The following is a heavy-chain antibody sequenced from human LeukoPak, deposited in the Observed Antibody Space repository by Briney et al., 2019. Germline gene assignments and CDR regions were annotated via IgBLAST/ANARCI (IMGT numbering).Heavy chain of an antibody. Sequence: SETLSLTCTVSGDSISTYYWSWVRQPPGKGLEWIGYIYYSGSTNYNPSLKSRVTISVDTSKKQFSLKLSSVTAADTAVYYCARRGYCSGGSCPLVLYNGFDPWGQGTLVTVSS. V-gene: IGHV4-59*12. D-gene: IGHD2-15*01. CDR2: IYYSGST. J-gene: IGHJ5*02. CDR1: GDSISTYY. CDR3: ARRGYCSGGSCPLVLYNGFDP.